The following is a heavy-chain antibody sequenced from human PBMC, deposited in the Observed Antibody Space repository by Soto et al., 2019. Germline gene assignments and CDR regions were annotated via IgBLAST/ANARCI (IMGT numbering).Heavy chain of an antibody. J-gene: IGHJ3*02. CDR3: ARDRSNIKIYYDFWSGYLGGAFDI. D-gene: IGHD3-3*01. V-gene: IGHV3-33*01. CDR1: GFTFSSYG. CDR2: IWYDGSNK. Sequence: PGGSLRLSCAASGFTFSSYGMHWVRQAPGKGLEWVAVIWYDGSNKYYADSVKGRFTISRDNSKNTLYLQMNSLRAEDTAVYYCARDRSNIKIYYDFWSGYLGGAFDIWGQGTMVTVS.